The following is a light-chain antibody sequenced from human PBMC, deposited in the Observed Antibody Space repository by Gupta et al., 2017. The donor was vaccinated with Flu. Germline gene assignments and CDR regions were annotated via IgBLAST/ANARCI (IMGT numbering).Light chain of an antibody. CDR2: GAS. J-gene: IGKJ1*01. V-gene: IGKV1-39*01. Sequence: SLPSSPVGNTATSTRATKHVISNYLTWYQQKPGQAPKLLIYGASNSATGIPDRFSGSGSGTDFTLTIRSLQPEDFAAYYCQQNDSTRRTFGQGTKVEIK. CDR3: QQNDSTRRT. CDR1: HVISNY.